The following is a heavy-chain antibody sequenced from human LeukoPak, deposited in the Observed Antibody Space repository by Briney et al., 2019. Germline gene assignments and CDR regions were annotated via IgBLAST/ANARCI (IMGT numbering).Heavy chain of an antibody. CDR2: INPSGGST. J-gene: IGHJ4*02. CDR1: GYTFTSYY. V-gene: IGHV1-46*03. D-gene: IGHD2-2*01. Sequence: GASVKVSCKAPGYTFTSYYMHWVRQAPGQGLEWMGIINPSGGSTSYAQKFQGRVTMTRDTSTSTVYMELSSLRSEDTAVYYCARDVDIDCSSTSCQYGIFDYWGQGTLVTVSS. CDR3: ARDVDIDCSSTSCQYGIFDY.